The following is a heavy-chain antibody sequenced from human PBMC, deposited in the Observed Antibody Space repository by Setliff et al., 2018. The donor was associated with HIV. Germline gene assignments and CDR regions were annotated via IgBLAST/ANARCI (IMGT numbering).Heavy chain of an antibody. D-gene: IGHD2-21*01. V-gene: IGHV4-38-2*01. J-gene: IGHJ2*01. CDR2: IYHSGST. CDR1: GYSISSGYY. Sequence: SETLSLTCAVSGYSISSGYYWGWIRQPPGEGLEWIGTIYHSGSTYYNPSLKSRVTISVDTSKNQFSLRLSSVTAADSAVYYCARRRETIVVVIGIPNWYFDLWGRGTLVTVSS. CDR3: ARRRETIVVVIGIPNWYFDL.